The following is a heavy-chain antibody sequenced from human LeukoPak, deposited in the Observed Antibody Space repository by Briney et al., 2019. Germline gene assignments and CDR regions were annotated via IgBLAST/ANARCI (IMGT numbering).Heavy chain of an antibody. CDR2: ISDNGNDE. CDR1: GFTFSSYA. D-gene: IGHD2-15*01. J-gene: IGHJ4*02. CDR3: ASGLLGCRGGSCYPTDY. Sequence: GGSLRLSCAASGFTFSSYAMHWVRQAPGKGLEWVAVISDNGNDEYYVDSVKGRFTISRDNSKNTVYLQMNSLRPEDTALYYCASGLLGCRGGSCYPTDYWGQGTLVIVSS. V-gene: IGHV3-30*03.